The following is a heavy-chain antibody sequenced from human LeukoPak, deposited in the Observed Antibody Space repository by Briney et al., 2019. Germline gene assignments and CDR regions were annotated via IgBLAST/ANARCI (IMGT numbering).Heavy chain of an antibody. CDR1: GCTFGNYG. Sequence: GGSLSLSCAASGCTFGNYGMSWVRHAPGKGLEWVSGINWNGGSTGYADSVEGRFTIFRDNAKNSQYLQMNSLRVEDTALYYCARAQTYGDSRLLLDYWGQGTLVTVSS. CDR2: INWNGGST. CDR3: ARAQTYGDSRLLLDY. D-gene: IGHD4-17*01. J-gene: IGHJ4*02. V-gene: IGHV3-20*04.